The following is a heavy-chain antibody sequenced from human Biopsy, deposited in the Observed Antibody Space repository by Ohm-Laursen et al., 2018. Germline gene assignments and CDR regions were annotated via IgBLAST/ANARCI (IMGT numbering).Heavy chain of an antibody. V-gene: IGHV4-59*08. CDR2: VYYSGST. CDR1: NGSISSYY. Sequence: SGTLSLTCTVSNGSISSYYWTWIRQPPGKGLEWIGDVYYSGSTNRNPSLKSRVTILVDTSKNQFSLKLNSVTAADTAVYYCGRREVVITHDAFDTWGQGTMVTVSS. CDR3: GRREVVITHDAFDT. J-gene: IGHJ3*02. D-gene: IGHD3-22*01.